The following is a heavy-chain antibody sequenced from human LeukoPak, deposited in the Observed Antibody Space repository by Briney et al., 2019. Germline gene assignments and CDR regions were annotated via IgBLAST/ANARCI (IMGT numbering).Heavy chain of an antibody. J-gene: IGHJ4*02. CDR2: ISGSGGST. CDR3: AKLSPKIYSYVTEDFDY. Sequence: PGGSLRLSCAASGFTFSSYAMSWVRQAPGKGLEWVSAISGSGGSTYYADSVKGRFTISRDNSKNTLYLQMNSLRAEDTAVYYCAKLSPKIYSYVTEDFDYWGQGTLVTVSS. D-gene: IGHD5-18*01. V-gene: IGHV3-23*01. CDR1: GFTFSSYA.